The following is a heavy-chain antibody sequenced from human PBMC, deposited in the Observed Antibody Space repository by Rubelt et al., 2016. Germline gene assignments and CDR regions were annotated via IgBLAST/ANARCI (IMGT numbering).Heavy chain of an antibody. Sequence: VKGRFTISRDNSKNTLYLQMNSLRAEDTAVYFCATAERGLGDADYTNWGQGTLVTVSS. J-gene: IGHJ4*02. CDR3: ATAERGLGDADYTN. V-gene: IGHV3-23*01. D-gene: IGHD4-17*01.